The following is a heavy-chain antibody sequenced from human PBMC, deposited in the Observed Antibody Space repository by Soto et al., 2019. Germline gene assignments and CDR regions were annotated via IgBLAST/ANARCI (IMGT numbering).Heavy chain of an antibody. CDR3: ARVGSTRSLNPPKYYYYYYMDV. CDR1: GGSFSGYY. D-gene: IGHD3-16*01. Sequence: TSETLSLTCAVYGGSFSGYYWSWIRQPPGKGLEWIGEINHSGSTNYNPSLKSRVTISVDTSKNQFSLKLSSVTAADTAVYYCARVGSTRSLNPPKYYYYYYMDVWGKGTTVTVSS. CDR2: INHSGST. V-gene: IGHV4-34*01. J-gene: IGHJ6*03.